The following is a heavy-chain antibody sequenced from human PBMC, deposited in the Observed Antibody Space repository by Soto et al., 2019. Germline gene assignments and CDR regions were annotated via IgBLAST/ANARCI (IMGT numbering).Heavy chain of an antibody. Sequence: PGGSLRLSCAASGFTVSSNYMSWVRQAPGKGLEWVSVIYSGGSTYYADSVKGRFTISRDNSRNTLYLQMNSLRAEDTAVYYCARNQLIVVVKDAKPHYYYGMDVWGQGTTVTVSS. J-gene: IGHJ6*02. CDR3: ARNQLIVVVKDAKPHYYYGMDV. CDR1: GFTVSSNY. CDR2: IYSGGST. V-gene: IGHV3-53*01. D-gene: IGHD2-2*02.